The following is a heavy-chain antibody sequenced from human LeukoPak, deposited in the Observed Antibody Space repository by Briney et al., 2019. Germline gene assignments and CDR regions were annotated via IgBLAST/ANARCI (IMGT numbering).Heavy chain of an antibody. J-gene: IGHJ4*02. CDR1: GGSISSGNYY. Sequence: PSQTLSLTCTVSGGSISSGNYYWSWIRQPAGKALEWIGRMYTSGSINYNPSLKSRVTISRDTSKNQFSLKLNSVTAADTAVYFCARRAYSAAYWKHFDYWGQGTLVTVSS. CDR2: MYTSGSI. V-gene: IGHV4-61*02. D-gene: IGHD1-1*01. CDR3: ARRAYSAAYWKHFDY.